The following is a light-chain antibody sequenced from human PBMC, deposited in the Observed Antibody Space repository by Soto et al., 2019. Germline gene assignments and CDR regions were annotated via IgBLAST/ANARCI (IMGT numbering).Light chain of an antibody. CDR3: QQYNNWPPWT. CDR1: QSVSSN. CDR2: GAS. J-gene: IGKJ1*01. V-gene: IGKV3-15*01. Sequence: EIVMTQSPATLSVSPEERATLSCRASQSVSSNLPWYQQKPGQAPRLLIYGASTRATGIPARFSGSGSGTEFTLTISSLQSEDFAVYYCQQYNNWPPWTFGQGTKVEIK.